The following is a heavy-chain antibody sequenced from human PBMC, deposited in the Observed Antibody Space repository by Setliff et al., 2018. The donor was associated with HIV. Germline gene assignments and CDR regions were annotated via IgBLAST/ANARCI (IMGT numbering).Heavy chain of an antibody. D-gene: IGHD3-22*01. CDR2: INPKSDGT. CDR3: ARGMDYYDTSGYYQYYFDY. J-gene: IGHJ4*02. V-gene: IGHV1-2*04. Sequence: GASVKVSCKASGYTFTKDSISWVRQAPGQGLEWMGWINPKSDGTNYAQKFQGWITMTRDTSISTAYMELSRLRSDDTAVYYCARGMDYYDTSGYYQYYFDYWGQGTLVTVSS. CDR1: GYTFTKDS.